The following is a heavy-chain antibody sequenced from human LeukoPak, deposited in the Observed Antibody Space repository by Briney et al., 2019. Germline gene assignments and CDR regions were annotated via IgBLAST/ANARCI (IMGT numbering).Heavy chain of an antibody. CDR3: ASLLYCSSNSCSDY. V-gene: IGHV4-4*07. D-gene: IGHD2-2*01. CDR2: TYSSGDT. Sequence: SETLSLTCTVSGGSMSSYYWTWIRQPTGKGLEWIGRTYSSGDTNYNPSLKSRVTMSVDTSKNQRSLKLSSVTAADTAVYYCASLLYCSSNSCSDYWGQGTLVTVSS. CDR1: GGSMSSYY. J-gene: IGHJ4*02.